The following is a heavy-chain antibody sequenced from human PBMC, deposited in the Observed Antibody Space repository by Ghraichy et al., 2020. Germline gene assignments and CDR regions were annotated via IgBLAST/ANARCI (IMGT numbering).Heavy chain of an antibody. CDR2: MNSGSTSF. Sequence: GGSLRLSCVASGFTFSGFTMNWVRQAPGKGLEWISSMNSGSTSFYYADSVKGRFTISRDNARNSLFLQMNSLRAEDTAVYYCVRDYGDYRRDYWGQGALVTVSS. D-gene: IGHD4-17*01. J-gene: IGHJ4*02. V-gene: IGHV3-21*01. CDR1: GFTFSGFT. CDR3: VRDYGDYRRDY.